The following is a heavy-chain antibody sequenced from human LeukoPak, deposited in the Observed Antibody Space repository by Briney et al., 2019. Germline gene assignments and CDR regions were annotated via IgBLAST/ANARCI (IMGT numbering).Heavy chain of an antibody. CDR2: IYYSGST. J-gene: IGHJ4*02. D-gene: IGHD3-9*01. CDR3: ARQSANYDILTGYYTSSFGY. V-gene: IGHV4-39*01. CDR1: GGSISSSSYY. Sequence: SETLSLTCTVSGGSISSSSYYWGWIRQPPGKGLEWIGSIYYSGSTYYNPSLKSRVTISVDTSKNQFSLKLSSVTAADTAVYYCARQSANYDILTGYYTSSFGYWGQGTLVTVSS.